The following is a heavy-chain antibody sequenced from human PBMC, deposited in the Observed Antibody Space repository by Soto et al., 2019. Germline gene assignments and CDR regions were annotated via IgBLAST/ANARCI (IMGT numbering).Heavy chain of an antibody. D-gene: IGHD6-19*01. J-gene: IGHJ4*02. CDR3: ATESSGSSPLHFDF. CDR2: VYYTGST. CDR1: GGSVSSGVHY. Sequence: SETLSLTCSVSGGSVSSGVHYWSWIRQPPGEGLEWIGYVYYTGSTYYNPSLESRVTISLDTSKNQFSLKMKSVTASDAAVYYCATESSGSSPLHFDFWGQGALVTVSS. V-gene: IGHV4-30-4*01.